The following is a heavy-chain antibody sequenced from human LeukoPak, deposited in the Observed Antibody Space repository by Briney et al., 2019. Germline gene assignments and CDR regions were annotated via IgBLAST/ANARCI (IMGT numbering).Heavy chain of an antibody. CDR2: ISAFNGNT. CDR1: GYTFTSHG. D-gene: IGHD4-17*01. V-gene: IGHV1-18*01. J-gene: IGHJ3*02. Sequence: GASVKVSCKASGYTFTSHGISWVRQAPGQGLEWMGWISAFNGNTNYAQKLQGRVTMTTDTSTSTAYMELRSLRSDDTAVYYCARDRGVFGDYGRWWAFDIWGQGTMVTVSS. CDR3: ARDRGVFGDYGRWWAFDI.